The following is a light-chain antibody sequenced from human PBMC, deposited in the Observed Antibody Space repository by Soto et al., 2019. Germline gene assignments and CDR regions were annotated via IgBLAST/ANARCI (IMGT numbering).Light chain of an antibody. V-gene: IGKV1-5*01. CDR2: AAS. CDR1: QTISSW. Sequence: ILVTQYPSTLLLSLLERVTITFRASQTISSWLAWYQQKPGKAPKLLIYAASTLASGVPSRFNGSGSGTEFTLTISSLQPDEFATCYCQQYSHYSTFGEGTRLDI. J-gene: IGKJ5*01. CDR3: QQYSHYST.